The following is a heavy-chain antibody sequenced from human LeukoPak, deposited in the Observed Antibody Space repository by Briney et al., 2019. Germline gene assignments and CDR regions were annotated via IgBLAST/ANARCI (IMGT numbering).Heavy chain of an antibody. CDR2: IYYSGST. D-gene: IGHD3-10*01. V-gene: IGHV4-30-4*01. Sequence: SETLSLTCTVSRGSISSGDYYWSWIRQPPGKGLEWIGYIYYSGSTYYNPSLKSRVTISVDTSKNQFSLKLSSVTAADTAVYYCASYGSGSYFGFSYWGQGTLVTVSS. CDR3: ASYGSGSYFGFSY. J-gene: IGHJ4*02. CDR1: RGSISSGDYY.